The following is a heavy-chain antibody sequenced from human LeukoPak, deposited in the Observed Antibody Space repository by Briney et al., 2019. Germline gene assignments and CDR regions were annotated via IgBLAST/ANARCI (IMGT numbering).Heavy chain of an antibody. D-gene: IGHD3-10*01. CDR3: ARHAKRYGSGSSLNYYYYYMDV. CDR1: GFTVSSNY. V-gene: IGHV3-66*04. J-gene: IGHJ6*03. CDR2: IYSGGST. Sequence: GGSLRLSCAASGFTVSSNYMSWVRQAPGKGLEWVSVIYSGGSTYYADSVKGRFTISRDNSKNTLYLQMNSLRAEDTAVYYCARHAKRYGSGSSLNYYYYYMDVWGKGTTVTISS.